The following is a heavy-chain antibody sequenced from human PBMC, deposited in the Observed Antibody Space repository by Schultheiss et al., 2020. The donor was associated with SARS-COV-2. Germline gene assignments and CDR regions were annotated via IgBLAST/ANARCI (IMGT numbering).Heavy chain of an antibody. V-gene: IGHV5-51*01. CDR1: GYSFTSYW. Sequence: GGSLRLSCKGSGYSFTSYWIGWVRQMPGKGLEWMGIIYPGDSDTRYSPSFQGQVTISADKSISTAYLQWSSLKASDTAMYYCARLGGHCSSTSCQSYYYGMDVWGQGNPGHRLL. J-gene: IGHJ6*02. D-gene: IGHD2-2*01. CDR3: ARLGGHCSSTSCQSYYYGMDV. CDR2: IYPGDSDT.